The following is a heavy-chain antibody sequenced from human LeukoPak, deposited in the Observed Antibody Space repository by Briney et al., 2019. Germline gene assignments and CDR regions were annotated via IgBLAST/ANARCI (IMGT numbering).Heavy chain of an antibody. CDR3: ARGGYSGSWPPGLFDY. CDR1: GGSISSSSYY. D-gene: IGHD6-13*01. V-gene: IGHV4-39*07. J-gene: IGHJ4*02. CDR2: IYYSGST. Sequence: SETLSLTCTVSGGSISSSSYYWGWIRQPPGKGLEWIGSIYYSGSTYYNPSLKSRVTISVDTSKNQFSPKLSSVTAADTAVYYCARGGYSGSWPPGLFDYWGQGTLVTVSS.